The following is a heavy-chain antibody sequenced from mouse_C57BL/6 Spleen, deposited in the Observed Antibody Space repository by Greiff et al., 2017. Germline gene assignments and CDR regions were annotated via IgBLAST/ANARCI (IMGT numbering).Heavy chain of an antibody. V-gene: IGHV14-1*01. CDR1: GFNIQDYY. Sequence: EVQLQQSGAELVRPGASVKLSCTASGFNIQDYYMHWVKQRPEQGLEWIGRIDPEDGDTEYAPKFQGKATMTADTSSNTAYLQLSSLTSEDTAVYYCTKKYVREDYAMDYWGQGTSVTVSS. CDR3: TKKYVREDYAMDY. D-gene: IGHD5-1-1*01. J-gene: IGHJ4*01. CDR2: IDPEDGDT.